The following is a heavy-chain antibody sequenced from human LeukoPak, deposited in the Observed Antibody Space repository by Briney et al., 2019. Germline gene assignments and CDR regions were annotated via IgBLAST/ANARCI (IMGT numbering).Heavy chain of an antibody. J-gene: IGHJ4*02. Sequence: SETLSLTCAVYGGSFSGYYWSWIRQPPGKGLEWIGEINHSGSTNHNPSLKSRVTISVDTSKNQFSLKLSSVTAADTAVYYCANLGYCSSTSCYNEDYWGQGTLVTVSS. CDR3: ANLGYCSSTSCYNEDY. CDR1: GGSFSGYY. V-gene: IGHV4-34*01. D-gene: IGHD2-2*02. CDR2: INHSGST.